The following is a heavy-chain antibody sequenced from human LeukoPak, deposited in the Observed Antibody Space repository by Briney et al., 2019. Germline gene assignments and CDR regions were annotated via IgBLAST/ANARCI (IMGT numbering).Heavy chain of an antibody. CDR3: ARDIGKY. D-gene: IGHD1-1*01. Sequence: GGSLRLSCAAPGFTFNNAWMSWVRQAPGKGLEWVGRIKSKTDGGTTDYAAPVKGRFTISRDNAKNTLYLQMNSLRAEDTAVYYCARDIGKYWGQGALVTVSS. J-gene: IGHJ4*02. CDR2: IKSKTDGGTT. V-gene: IGHV3-15*05. CDR1: GFTFNNAW.